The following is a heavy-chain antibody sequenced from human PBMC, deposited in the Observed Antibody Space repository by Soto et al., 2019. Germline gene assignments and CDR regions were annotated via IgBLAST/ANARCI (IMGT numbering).Heavy chain of an antibody. Sequence: PSETLSLTCTVSGGSIGSYYWSWIRQPPGKGLEWIGHIYYSGSTNYNPSLKSRVTISVDTSKNQFSLKLGSVTAADTAVYYCARSVYCSSTSCYSSYSYFDYWGQGTLVTVSS. CDR1: GGSIGSYY. V-gene: IGHV4-59*08. CDR2: IYYSGST. CDR3: ARSVYCSSTSCYSSYSYFDY. D-gene: IGHD2-2*01. J-gene: IGHJ4*02.